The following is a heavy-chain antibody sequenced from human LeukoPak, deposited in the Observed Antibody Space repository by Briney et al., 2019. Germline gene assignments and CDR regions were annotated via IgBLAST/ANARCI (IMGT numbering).Heavy chain of an antibody. D-gene: IGHD3-10*01. J-gene: IGHJ4*02. Sequence: PGGSLRLSCAASGFTFSSYAMNWVRQAPGKGLEWVSLISGSGNRTYYADSVKGRFTISRDNSKNTLYLQMNSLRAEDTAVYYCARVVVRGVIDYWGQGTLVTVSS. CDR3: ARVVVRGVIDY. V-gene: IGHV3-23*01. CDR1: GFTFSSYA. CDR2: ISGSGNRT.